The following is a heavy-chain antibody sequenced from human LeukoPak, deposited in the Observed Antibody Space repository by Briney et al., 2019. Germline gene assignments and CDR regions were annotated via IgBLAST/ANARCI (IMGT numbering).Heavy chain of an antibody. D-gene: IGHD2-2*01. CDR2: VNPNSGGT. CDR1: GYTFTGYY. Sequence: ASVKVSCKASGYTFTGYYMHWVRQAPGQGLEWMGWVNPNSGGTNYAQKFQGRVTMTRDTSISTAYMELSRLRSDDTAVYYCANLGYCSSTSCSLGYYYYYMDVWGKGTTVTVSS. J-gene: IGHJ6*03. CDR3: ANLGYCSSTSCSLGYYYYYMDV. V-gene: IGHV1-2*02.